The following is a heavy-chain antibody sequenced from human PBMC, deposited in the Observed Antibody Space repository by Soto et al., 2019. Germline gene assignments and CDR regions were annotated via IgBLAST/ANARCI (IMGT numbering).Heavy chain of an antibody. CDR1: GFSFRGYG. CDR3: ATTVTTVDY. J-gene: IGHJ4*02. Sequence: GGSLRLSCAAYGFSFRGYGMNWVRQAPGKGMEWISYIRSSGSLIYYADSLKGRFTISRDNAKNSLYLQMNSLRAEVTAVYYCATTVTTVDYWGQGTLVTVSS. CDR2: IRSSGSLI. V-gene: IGHV3-48*03. D-gene: IGHD4-17*01.